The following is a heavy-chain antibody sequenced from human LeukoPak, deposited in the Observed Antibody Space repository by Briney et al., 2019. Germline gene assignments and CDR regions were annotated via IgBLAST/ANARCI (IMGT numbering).Heavy chain of an antibody. V-gene: IGHV3-74*01. J-gene: IGHJ5*02. Sequence: GGSLRLSCAASGFTFSSYWMHWVRQAPGKGLVWVSRINSDGSSTSYAESVKGRFTISRDNAKNTLYLQMNSLRAEDTAVYYCARDRGGSYYRNWFDPWGQGTLVTVSS. CDR3: ARDRGGSYYRNWFDP. D-gene: IGHD1-26*01. CDR1: GFTFSSYW. CDR2: INSDGSST.